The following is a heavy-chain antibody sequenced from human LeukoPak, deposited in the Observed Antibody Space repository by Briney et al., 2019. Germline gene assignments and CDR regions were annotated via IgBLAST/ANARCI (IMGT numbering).Heavy chain of an antibody. CDR1: GYTFTSYG. CDR2: INPSGGIT. V-gene: IGHV1-46*01. D-gene: IGHD1-26*01. CDR3: ARVSVGATMLAYFDY. J-gene: IGHJ4*02. Sequence: ASVKVSCKASGYTFTSYGISWVRQAPGQGLEWMGIINPSGGITNYAQKFQGRVTMTRDMSTSTVYMELSSLRSEDTAVYYCARVSVGATMLAYFDYWGQGTPVTVSS.